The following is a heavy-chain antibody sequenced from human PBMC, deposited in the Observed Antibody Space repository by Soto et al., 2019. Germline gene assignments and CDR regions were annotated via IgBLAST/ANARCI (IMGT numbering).Heavy chain of an antibody. V-gene: IGHV1-18*01. CDR1: GYTFTSYG. CDR2: ISAYNGNT. Sequence: ASVKVSCKASGYTFTSYGISWVRQAPGQGLEWMGWISAYNGNTNYAQKLQGRVTMTTDTSTSTAYMELRSLRSDDTAVYYCARDYYDILTGYWNMGRRTLDYWGQGTLVTVSS. D-gene: IGHD3-9*01. CDR3: ARDYYDILTGYWNMGRRTLDY. J-gene: IGHJ4*02.